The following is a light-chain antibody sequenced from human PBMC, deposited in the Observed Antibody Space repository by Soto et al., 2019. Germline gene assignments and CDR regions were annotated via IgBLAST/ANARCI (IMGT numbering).Light chain of an antibody. CDR2: DYN. Sequence: QSVLTQPPSVSAAPGQKVTTSCSGSSSNIGNNYVSWYQQLPGTAPKLLIYDYNKRPSGIPDRFSGSKSGTSATLGITGLQTGDEADYYCGTWDSSLSYVFGTGTKVTVL. J-gene: IGLJ1*01. CDR3: GTWDSSLSYV. V-gene: IGLV1-51*01. CDR1: SSNIGNNY.